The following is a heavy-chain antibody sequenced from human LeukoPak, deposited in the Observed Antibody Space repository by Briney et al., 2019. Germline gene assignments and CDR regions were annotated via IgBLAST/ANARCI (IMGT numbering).Heavy chain of an antibody. D-gene: IGHD1-26*01. CDR2: ISDRGDIT. J-gene: IGHJ3*02. Sequence: GGSLRLSCAASGFTFSSYAMSWVRQAPGKGLEWVSGISDRGDITYYADSVKGRFTISRDNSKNTLYVQMNSLRVEDTAVYFCAKDRRGGSYYAATLDIWGPGTMVTVSS. CDR3: AKDRRGGSYYAATLDI. CDR1: GFTFSSYA. V-gene: IGHV3-23*01.